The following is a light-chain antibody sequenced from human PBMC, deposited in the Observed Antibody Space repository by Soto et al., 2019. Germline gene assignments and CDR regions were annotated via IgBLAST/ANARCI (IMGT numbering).Light chain of an antibody. CDR2: DDS. Sequence: SYELTQPPSVSVAPGQTARIACGGNNIGGRNVHWYQQKPGQAPVLVVYDDSDRPSGIPERISGSKSGNTAALTISRVEAGDEADYYSQVWDGSSDPVVFGGGTKLTVL. CDR3: QVWDGSSDPVV. CDR1: NIGGRN. J-gene: IGLJ2*01. V-gene: IGLV3-21*02.